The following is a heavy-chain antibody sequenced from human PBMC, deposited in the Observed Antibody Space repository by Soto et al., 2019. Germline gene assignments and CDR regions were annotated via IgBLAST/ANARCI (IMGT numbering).Heavy chain of an antibody. Sequence: SETLSLTCTVSGGSISSSSYYWGWIRQPPGKGLEWIGSIYYSGSTYYNPSLKSRVTISVDTSKNQFSLKLSSVTAADTAVYYCAGPQAAGYPPFDYWGQGTLVTVSS. CDR3: AGPQAAGYPPFDY. V-gene: IGHV4-39*01. D-gene: IGHD6-13*01. J-gene: IGHJ4*02. CDR2: IYYSGST. CDR1: GGSISSSSYY.